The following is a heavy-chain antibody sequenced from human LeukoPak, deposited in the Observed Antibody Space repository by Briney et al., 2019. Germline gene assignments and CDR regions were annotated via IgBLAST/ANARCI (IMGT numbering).Heavy chain of an antibody. J-gene: IGHJ4*02. CDR3: AEAASVRGISY. CDR2: INGDGSTT. D-gene: IGHD3-10*01. CDR1: GFTFSTYW. V-gene: IGHV3-74*01. Sequence: GGSLRLSCAASGFTFSTYWVHWVRLPRGKGPLWVSHINGDGSTTNYADSVKGRFTISRDNAKNTLYLQMSSLRAEDTAVYYCAEAASVRGISYWGQGALVTVSS.